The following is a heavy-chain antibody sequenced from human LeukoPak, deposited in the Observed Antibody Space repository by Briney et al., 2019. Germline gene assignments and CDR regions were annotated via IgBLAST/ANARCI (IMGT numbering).Heavy chain of an antibody. CDR3: ARVTQLLSKWYYYYYYMDV. CDR2: IKQDGSEK. CDR1: GFTFSSYW. Sequence: PGGSLRLSCAASGFTFSSYWMSWVRQAPGKGLEWVAIIKQDGSEKCYVDSVKGRFTISRDNAKNSLYLQMNSLRAEDTAVYYCARVTQLLSKWYYYYYYMDVWGKGTTVTVSS. D-gene: IGHD2-2*01. J-gene: IGHJ6*03. V-gene: IGHV3-7*01.